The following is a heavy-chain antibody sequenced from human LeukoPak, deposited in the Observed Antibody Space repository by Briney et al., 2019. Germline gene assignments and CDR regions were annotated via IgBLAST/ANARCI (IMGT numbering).Heavy chain of an antibody. Sequence: SETLSLTCTVSGGSISSYYWSWIRQPPGKGLEWIGYIYTSGSTNYNPSLKSRVTISVDTSKNQFSLKLSSVTAADTAVYYCASGYSSSAGDFDYWGQGTLVTVSS. V-gene: IGHV4-4*09. D-gene: IGHD6-6*01. CDR1: GGSISSYY. J-gene: IGHJ4*02. CDR3: ASGYSSSAGDFDY. CDR2: IYTSGST.